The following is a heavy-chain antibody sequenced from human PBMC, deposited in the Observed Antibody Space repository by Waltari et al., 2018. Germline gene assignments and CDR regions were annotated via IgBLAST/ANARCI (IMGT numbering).Heavy chain of an antibody. V-gene: IGHV3-23*01. CDR1: GFDFRNFA. CDR2: ICHTGESV. Sequence: EVQLLQSGGGLIQPGGYLSLSCGASGFDFRNFAMSWVRQAPGTWLQGVSGICHTGESVFYVDSVKGRFTISRDNSQKTLYLQMTSLRADDTAIYYCAMGGSNSWFAHWGQGTPVTVSS. CDR3: AMGGSNSWFAH. J-gene: IGHJ4*01. D-gene: IGHD6-19*01.